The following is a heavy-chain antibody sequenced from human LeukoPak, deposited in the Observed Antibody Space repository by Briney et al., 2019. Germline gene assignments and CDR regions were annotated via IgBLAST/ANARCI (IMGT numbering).Heavy chain of an antibody. J-gene: IGHJ4*02. CDR1: GGSISSGGYY. CDR3: ARVGINYGFDY. Sequence: PSETLSLTCAVSGGSISSGGYYWSWIRQPPGKGLEWIGEINHSGSTNYNPSLKSRVTISVDTSKNQFSLKLSSVTAADTAVYYCARVGINYGFDYWGQGTLVTVSS. CDR2: INHSGST. V-gene: IGHV4-34*01. D-gene: IGHD3-10*01.